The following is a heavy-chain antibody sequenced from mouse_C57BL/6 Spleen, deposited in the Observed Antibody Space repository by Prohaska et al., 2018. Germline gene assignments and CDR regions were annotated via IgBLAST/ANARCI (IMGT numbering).Heavy chain of an antibody. D-gene: IGHD1-1*02. Sequence: QVQLQQSGPELVKPGASVKISCKASGYAFSSSWMNWVKQRPGKGLEWIGRIYPGDGDTNYNGKFKGKATLTADKSSSTAYMQLSSLTSEDSAVYFCARGNYGLYFDYWGQGTTLTVSS. CDR1: GYAFSSSW. CDR3: ARGNYGLYFDY. V-gene: IGHV1-82*01. CDR2: IYPGDGDT. J-gene: IGHJ2*01.